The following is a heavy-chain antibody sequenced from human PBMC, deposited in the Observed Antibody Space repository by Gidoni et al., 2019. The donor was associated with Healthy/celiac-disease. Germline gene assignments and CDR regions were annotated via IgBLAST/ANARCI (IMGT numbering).Heavy chain of an antibody. J-gene: IGHJ6*02. Sequence: QVQLVQSGAEVKKPGASVKVSCKASGYTFTSYDINWVRQATGQGLEWMGWMNPNSGNTGYAQKFQGRVTMTRNTSISTAYMELSSLRSEDTAVYYCARGDDVRGEAMMYSNYWERYYYYGMDVWGQGTTVTVSS. CDR2: MNPNSGNT. CDR3: ARGDDVRGEAMMYSNYWERYYYYGMDV. D-gene: IGHD4-4*01. V-gene: IGHV1-8*01. CDR1: GYTFTSYD.